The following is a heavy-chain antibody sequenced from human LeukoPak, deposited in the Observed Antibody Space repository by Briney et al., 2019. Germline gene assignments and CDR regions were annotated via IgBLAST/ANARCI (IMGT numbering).Heavy chain of an antibody. CDR1: ADSFSGHY. CDR2: ISYIGST. CDR3: ARGIIYDFWSGYYAGYWYFDL. V-gene: IGHV4-59*11. J-gene: IGHJ2*01. D-gene: IGHD3-3*01. Sequence: SETLSLTCAVSADSFSGHYWTWIRQSPGTGLEWIGYISYIGSTNYNPSLKSRVTMSVDTSKNQFSLKLSSVTAADTAVYYCARGIIYDFWSGYYAGYWYFDLWGRGTLVTVSS.